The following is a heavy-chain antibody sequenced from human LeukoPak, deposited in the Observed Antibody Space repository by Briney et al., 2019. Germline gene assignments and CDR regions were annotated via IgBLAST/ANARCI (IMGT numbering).Heavy chain of an antibody. CDR1: GFIFSNYA. CDR3: ARAVENWFDP. Sequence: GGFLRLSCAASGFIFSNYAMHWVRQAPGKGPEWVAVTSYDESNKYYADSVKGRFTISRDNSKNTLYLQMNSLRTDDTAVYYCARAVENWFDPWGQGTLVTVSS. D-gene: IGHD4-23*01. J-gene: IGHJ5*02. V-gene: IGHV3-30-3*01. CDR2: TSYDESNK.